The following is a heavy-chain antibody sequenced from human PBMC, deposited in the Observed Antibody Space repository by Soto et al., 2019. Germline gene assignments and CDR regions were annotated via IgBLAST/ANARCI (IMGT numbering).Heavy chain of an antibody. CDR3: ARVERGTATTVVDAFDI. D-gene: IGHD1-1*01. Sequence: LEILSLTCFLSGGSVSDYYWSWIRQPPGKGLEWIAEISHSGRIHFNPSLKSRVTISVGTSKNQFSLKMSSVTAADTALYYCARVERGTATTVVDAFDIWGQGTMVTVSS. CDR2: ISHSGRI. V-gene: IGHV4-34*01. J-gene: IGHJ3*02. CDR1: GGSVSDYY.